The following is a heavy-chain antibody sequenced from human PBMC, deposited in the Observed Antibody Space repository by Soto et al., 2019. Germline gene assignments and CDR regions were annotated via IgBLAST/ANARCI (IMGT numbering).Heavy chain of an antibody. J-gene: IGHJ3*02. CDR2: ISAYNGNT. CDR1: GYTFTSYG. CDR3: ARNTYYDILPGYRRTNDVSDI. V-gene: IGHV1-18*01. Sequence: QVQLVQSGAEVKKPGASLKVSCKASGYTFTSYGITWVRQAPGQGLEWMGWISAYNGNTNYAQKLQGRVTMTTDTATTTAHMELRGLRSDDTAVYYCARNTYYDILPGYRRTNDVSDIGGQGTMVTVSS. D-gene: IGHD3-9*01.